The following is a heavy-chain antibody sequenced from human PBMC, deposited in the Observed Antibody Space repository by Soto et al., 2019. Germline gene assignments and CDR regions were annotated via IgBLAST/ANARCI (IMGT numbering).Heavy chain of an antibody. Sequence: GASVKVSCKASGYTFTSYGISWVRQAPGQGLEWMGWISAYNGNTNDAQKLQGRRTITTDTSTSTAYMELRSLRSDDTAVYYCARIRYYDFWSGYPNLHYYYGMDVWGQGTTVTV. V-gene: IGHV1-18*04. CDR2: ISAYNGNT. D-gene: IGHD3-3*01. CDR1: GYTFTSYG. CDR3: ARIRYYDFWSGYPNLHYYYGMDV. J-gene: IGHJ6*02.